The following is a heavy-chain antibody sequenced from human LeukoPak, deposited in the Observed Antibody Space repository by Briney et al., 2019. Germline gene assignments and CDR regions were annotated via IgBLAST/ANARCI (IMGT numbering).Heavy chain of an antibody. V-gene: IGHV1-2*02. CDR1: GYTFTGYY. J-gene: IGHJ6*02. CDR2: INPNSGGT. CDR3: ARGDILTGYYQPPYYYYYGMDV. D-gene: IGHD3-9*01. Sequence: GASVKVSCKPSGYTFTGYYMHWVRQAPGQGLEWMGWINPNSGGTNYAQKFHGRVTMTRDTSISTAYMELSRLRSDDTAVYYCARGDILTGYYQPPYYYYYGMDVWGQGTTVTVSS.